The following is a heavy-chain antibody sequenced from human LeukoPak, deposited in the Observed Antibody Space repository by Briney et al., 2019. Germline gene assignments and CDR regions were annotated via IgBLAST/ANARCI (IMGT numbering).Heavy chain of an antibody. CDR1: GYTFTSYA. Sequence: SVKVSCKASGYTFTSYAMNWVRQAPGQGLEWMGGIIPIFGTANYAQKFQGRVTITADESTSTAYMELSSLRSEDTAVYYCARARRKWQTAYYYYYGMDVWGQGTTVTVSS. CDR2: IIPIFGTA. CDR3: ARARRKWQTAYYYYYGMDV. J-gene: IGHJ6*02. D-gene: IGHD5-12*01. V-gene: IGHV1-69*13.